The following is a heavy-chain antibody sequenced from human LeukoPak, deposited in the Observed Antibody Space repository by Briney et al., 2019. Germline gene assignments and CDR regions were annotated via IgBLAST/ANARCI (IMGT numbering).Heavy chain of an antibody. D-gene: IGHD1-26*01. Sequence: SETLSLTCTVSGGSISSYYWSWIRQPPGKGLEWIGNIYYSGSTNYNPSLKSRVTISVDTSKNQFSLKLSSVTAADTAVYYCATNAVGAANFDYWGQGTLVSVSS. CDR3: ATNAVGAANFDY. CDR1: GGSISSYY. J-gene: IGHJ4*02. CDR2: IYYSGST. V-gene: IGHV4-59*08.